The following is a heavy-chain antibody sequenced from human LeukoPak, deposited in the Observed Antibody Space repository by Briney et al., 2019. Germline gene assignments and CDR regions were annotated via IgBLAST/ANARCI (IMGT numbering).Heavy chain of an antibody. CDR2: QRNSGST. J-gene: IGHJ5*02. CDR1: GGPLSTYS. V-gene: IGHV4-4*07. Sequence: SQTLSLTCTVSGGPLSTYSWMWIRQPPGKGLEWIGCQRNSGSTNYNPSLTSRVTMSLDTSKNLFSLKLSSVAAADTAVYYCARGDMMLRGVIDEMDPWGQGTLVTVSS. D-gene: IGHD3-10*01. CDR3: ARGDMMLRGVIDEMDP.